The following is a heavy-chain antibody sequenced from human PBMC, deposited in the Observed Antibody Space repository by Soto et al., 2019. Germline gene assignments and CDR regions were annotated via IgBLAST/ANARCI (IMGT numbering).Heavy chain of an antibody. Sequence: EMQLVQSGGGLVQPGGSLRLSCAASGFTFSSYEMHWVRQAPGKGLEWISYISSSGTGTYYEDSVRGRFTMSRDNTKNSVSLQMYSLRAEDTAIYYCVRVLHEPLAADVLREANWGHGIQVTFSS. CDR3: VRVLHEPLAADVLREAN. CDR2: ISSSGTGT. J-gene: IGHJ4*01. V-gene: IGHV3-48*03. D-gene: IGHD4-17*01. CDR1: GFTFSSYE.